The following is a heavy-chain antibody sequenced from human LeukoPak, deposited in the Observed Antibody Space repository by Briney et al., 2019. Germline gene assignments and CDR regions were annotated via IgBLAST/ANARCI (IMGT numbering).Heavy chain of an antibody. CDR1: GFTFSSYG. CDR2: IWYDGSNK. V-gene: IGHV3-33*01. Sequence: GRSLRLSCAASGFTFSSYGMHWVRQAPGKGLEWVAVIWYDGSNKYYADSVKGRFTISRDNSKNTLYLQMNSLRAEDTAVYYCARDGKHCSGGSCYSPIDYYYGMDVWGQGTTVTVSS. J-gene: IGHJ6*02. CDR3: ARDGKHCSGGSCYSPIDYYYGMDV. D-gene: IGHD2-15*01.